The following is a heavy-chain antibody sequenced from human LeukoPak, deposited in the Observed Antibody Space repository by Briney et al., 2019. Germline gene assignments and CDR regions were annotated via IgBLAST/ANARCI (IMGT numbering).Heavy chain of an antibody. Sequence: SQTLSLTCTVSGGSISSGGYYWSWIRQHPGKGLEWIGYIYYSGSTYYNPSLKSRVTISVDTSKNQFSLKLSSVTAADTAVYYCARVLAAARYYYYGMDVWGQGTTVTVSS. CDR2: IYYSGST. V-gene: IGHV4-31*03. J-gene: IGHJ6*02. CDR1: GGSISSGGYY. CDR3: ARVLAAARYYYYGMDV. D-gene: IGHD6-13*01.